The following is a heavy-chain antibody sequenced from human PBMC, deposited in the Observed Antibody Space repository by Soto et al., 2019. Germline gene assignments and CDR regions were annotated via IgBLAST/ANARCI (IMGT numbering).Heavy chain of an antibody. Sequence: ESGGGFLQPGGSLTLSCAASGFSLKYAMTWVRQPPGKGLEWVSSMNAAASSTSYADSVKGRFTMFRDNSKNIVYLIMNSLRPEDTAVYYCARGGADHYDYGMDVWGQGTTVIVSS. J-gene: IGHJ6*02. V-gene: IGHV3-23*05. CDR3: ARGGADHYDYGMDV. D-gene: IGHD3-10*01. CDR1: GFSLKYA. CDR2: MNAAASST.